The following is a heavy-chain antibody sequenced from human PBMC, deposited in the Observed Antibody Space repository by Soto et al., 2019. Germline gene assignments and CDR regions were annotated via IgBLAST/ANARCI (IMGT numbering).Heavy chain of an antibody. J-gene: IGHJ4*02. Sequence: GGSLRLSCSASGFTFSSYAMNWVRQAPGKGLEYVSTVSSSGGSTYYAGSVKGRFIISRDNSKNTLYLQMSSLKAEDTAVYYCVEDRYTAGRPFDYWGQGALVTVSS. D-gene: IGHD1-20*01. CDR1: GFTFSSYA. V-gene: IGHV3-64D*08. CDR3: VEDRYTAGRPFDY. CDR2: VSSSGGST.